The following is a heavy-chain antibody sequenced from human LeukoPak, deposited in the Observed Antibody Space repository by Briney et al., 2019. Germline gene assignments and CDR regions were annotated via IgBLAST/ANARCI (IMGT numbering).Heavy chain of an antibody. V-gene: IGHV3-21*01. CDR1: GFTFNNYA. D-gene: IGHD5-18*01. Sequence: GGSLRLSCAASGFTFNNYAMSWVRQAPGKGLEWVSSISSSSSYIYYADSVKGRFTISRDNAKNSLYLQMNSLRAEDTAVYYCARVSRYSFGSFDYWGQGTLVTVSS. J-gene: IGHJ4*02. CDR2: ISSSSSYI. CDR3: ARVSRYSFGSFDY.